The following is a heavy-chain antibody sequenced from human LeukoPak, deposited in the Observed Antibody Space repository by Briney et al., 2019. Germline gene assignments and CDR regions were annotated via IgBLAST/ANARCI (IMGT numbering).Heavy chain of an antibody. V-gene: IGHV3-11*01. Sequence: PGGSLRLSCAASGFTLSDYYMSWIRQAPGKGLEWVSYISSSGSTIYYADSVKGRFTISRDNAKNSLYLQMNSLRAEDTAVYYCARDPPYYYYGMDVWGQGTTVTVSS. J-gene: IGHJ6*02. CDR3: ARDPPYYYYGMDV. CDR1: GFTLSDYY. CDR2: ISSSGSTI.